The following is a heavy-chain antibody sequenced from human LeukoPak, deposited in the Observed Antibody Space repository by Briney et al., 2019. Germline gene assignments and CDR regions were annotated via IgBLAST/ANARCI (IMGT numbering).Heavy chain of an antibody. J-gene: IGHJ6*03. D-gene: IGHD3-3*01. Sequence: SETLSLSCTVSGGSISSGYWSWIRQPPGKGLEWIGYIYYSGSTNYNPSLKSRVTISVDTSKNQFSLKLSSVTAADTAVYYCARDWVFGVVNYMDVWGKGTTVTVSS. CDR3: ARDWVFGVVNYMDV. V-gene: IGHV4-59*01. CDR1: GGSISSGY. CDR2: IYYSGST.